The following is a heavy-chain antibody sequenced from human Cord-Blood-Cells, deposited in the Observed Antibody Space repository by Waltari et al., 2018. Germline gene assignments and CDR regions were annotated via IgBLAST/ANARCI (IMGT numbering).Heavy chain of an antibody. D-gene: IGHD5-12*01. Sequence: QVQLQESGPGLVKPSETLSLTCTVSGGSISSYYWSWIRQPPGKGLEWIGYIYYSGGTKYTPSLHSRVTISVDTSKNQFSLRLSSVTAADTAVYYCARRGYSGYDFDYWGQGTLVTVSS. CDR2: IYYSGGT. J-gene: IGHJ4*02. CDR3: ARRGYSGYDFDY. CDR1: GGSISSYY. V-gene: IGHV4-59*08.